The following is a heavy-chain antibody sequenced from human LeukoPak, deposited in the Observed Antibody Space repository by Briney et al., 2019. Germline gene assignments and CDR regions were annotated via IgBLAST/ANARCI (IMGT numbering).Heavy chain of an antibody. CDR2: IYPGDSNT. Sequence: KHGESLKISCKGSGYSFTSYWIGWVRQMPGKGLEWMGIIYPGDSNTRYSPSFHGQVTISADKSISTAYVQWSSLKASDTAIYYCARLGDCTSTSCSSPSYYYYYGMDVWGQGTTVTVSS. J-gene: IGHJ6*02. CDR3: ARLGDCTSTSCSSPSYYYYYGMDV. V-gene: IGHV5-51*01. D-gene: IGHD2-2*01. CDR1: GYSFTSYW.